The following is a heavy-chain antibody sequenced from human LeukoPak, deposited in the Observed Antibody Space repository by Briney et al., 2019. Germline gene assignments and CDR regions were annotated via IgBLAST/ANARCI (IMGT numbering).Heavy chain of an antibody. CDR2: ISDSGGTT. Sequence: GGSLRLSCAASGFAFRSQAMGWVRQASGKGLEWVSVISDSGGTTYYADSVKGRFTISRDNSKNTLYIQMNSLRAEDTAVYYCAKGSIAVALFDYWGQGTLVAVSS. V-gene: IGHV3-23*01. J-gene: IGHJ4*02. CDR1: GFAFRSQA. D-gene: IGHD6-19*01. CDR3: AKGSIAVALFDY.